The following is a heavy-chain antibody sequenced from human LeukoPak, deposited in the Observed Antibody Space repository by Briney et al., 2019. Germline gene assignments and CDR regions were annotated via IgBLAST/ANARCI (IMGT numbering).Heavy chain of an antibody. D-gene: IGHD6-19*01. CDR3: AREAVAGRGGNY. CDR1: GGSISSSSYY. J-gene: IGHJ4*02. Sequence: SETLSLTCTVSGGSISSSSYYWGWIRQPPGKGLEWIGSIYYSGSTYYNPSLKSRVTISVDTSKNQFSLKLSSVTAADTAVYYCAREAVAGRGGNYWGQGTLVTVSS. V-gene: IGHV4-39*07. CDR2: IYYSGST.